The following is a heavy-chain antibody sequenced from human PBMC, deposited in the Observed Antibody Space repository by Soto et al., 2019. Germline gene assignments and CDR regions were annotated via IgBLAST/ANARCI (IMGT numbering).Heavy chain of an antibody. CDR2: INHSGST. Sequence: PSETLSLTCAVYGGSFSGYYWSWIRQPPGKGLEWIGEINHSGSTNYNPSLKSRVTISVDTSKNQFSLKLSSVTAADTAVYYCARTGYVGFDYWGQGTLVTVSS. J-gene: IGHJ4*02. CDR3: ARTGYVGFDY. CDR1: GGSFSGYY. D-gene: IGHD5-12*01. V-gene: IGHV4-34*01.